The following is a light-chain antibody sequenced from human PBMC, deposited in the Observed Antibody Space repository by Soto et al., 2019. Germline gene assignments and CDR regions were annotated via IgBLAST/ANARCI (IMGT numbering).Light chain of an antibody. Sequence: EIVMTQSPATLSVSPGEGATLSCRASESVGTKLAWLQQKPGQGPRLLIYSASTRATGIPARFSGSGSGTEFTLTISSLQSEDFGVYYCQQYNNWPPMYTFGQGTKLEIK. CDR2: SAS. CDR1: ESVGTK. CDR3: QQYNNWPPMYT. V-gene: IGKV3-15*01. J-gene: IGKJ2*01.